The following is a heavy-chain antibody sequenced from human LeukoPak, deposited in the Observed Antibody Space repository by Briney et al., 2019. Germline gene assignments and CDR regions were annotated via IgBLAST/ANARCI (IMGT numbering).Heavy chain of an antibody. CDR2: IRYDGSNK. CDR1: GFTFSSYG. J-gene: IGHJ3*02. Sequence: PGGSLRLSCAASGFTFSSYGMHWVRQAPGKGLEWVAFIRYDGSNKYYADSVKGRFTISRDNSKNTLYLQMNSLRAEDTALYYCASSLGSQVGAFDIWGQGTMVTVSS. D-gene: IGHD2-15*01. V-gene: IGHV3-30*02. CDR3: ASSLGSQVGAFDI.